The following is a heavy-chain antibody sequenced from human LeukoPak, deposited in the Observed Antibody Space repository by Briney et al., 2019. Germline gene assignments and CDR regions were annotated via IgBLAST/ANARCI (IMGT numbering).Heavy chain of an antibody. D-gene: IGHD3-16*01. CDR3: ARVLGGNWFDL. CDR2: ISSSGSTI. J-gene: IGHJ5*02. V-gene: IGHV3-48*03. Sequence: GGSLRLSCAASGFTFSSYEMNWVRQAPGKGLEWVSYISSSGSTIYYADSVKGRFTISRDNAKNSLYLQMNSLRAEDTAVYYCARVLGGNWFDLWGQGTLVTVSS. CDR1: GFTFSSYE.